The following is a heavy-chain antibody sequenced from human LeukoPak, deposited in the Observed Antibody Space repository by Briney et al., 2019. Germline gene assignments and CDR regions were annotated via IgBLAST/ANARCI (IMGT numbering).Heavy chain of an antibody. V-gene: IGHV4-4*07. CDR1: GGSISSYY. Sequence: SETLSLTCTVSGGSISSYYWSWIRQPAGKGLEWIGRIYTSGSTNYNPSLKGRVTMSVDTSKNQFSLKLSSVTAADTAVYYCARDLVRGYCSGGCCYPSWFDPWGQGTLVTVSS. CDR3: ARDLVRGYCSGGCCYPSWFDP. J-gene: IGHJ5*02. D-gene: IGHD2-15*01. CDR2: IYTSGST.